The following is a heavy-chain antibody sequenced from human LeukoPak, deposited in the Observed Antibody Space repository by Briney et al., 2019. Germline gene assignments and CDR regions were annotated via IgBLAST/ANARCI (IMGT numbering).Heavy chain of an antibody. V-gene: IGHV3-48*03. J-gene: IGHJ4*02. Sequence: GGSLRLSCAASGFTLSSYEMNWVRQAPGKGLEWVSYMSSSGNSKHYADSVKGRFTISRDNAKNSLYLQMNSLRAEDTAVYYCARGGRNDFWSGYYLGYFDYWGQGTLVTVSS. CDR2: MSSSGNSK. D-gene: IGHD3-3*01. CDR3: ARGGRNDFWSGYYLGYFDY. CDR1: GFTLSSYE.